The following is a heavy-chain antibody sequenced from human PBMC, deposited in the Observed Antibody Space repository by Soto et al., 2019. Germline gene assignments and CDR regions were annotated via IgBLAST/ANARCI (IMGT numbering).Heavy chain of an antibody. V-gene: IGHV4-31*03. CDR3: ARDSPAAGPLNYYGMDV. CDR2: IYHSGST. CDR1: GGSISSGGYY. Sequence: QVQLQESGPGLVKPSQTLSVTCTVSGGSISSGGYYWTWIRQHPGKGLEWIGFIYHSGSTKYNPSLTSRGTMSVDMSKNQFSLKLSSVTAADTAVYYCARDSPAAGPLNYYGMDVW. D-gene: IGHD6-13*01. J-gene: IGHJ6*01.